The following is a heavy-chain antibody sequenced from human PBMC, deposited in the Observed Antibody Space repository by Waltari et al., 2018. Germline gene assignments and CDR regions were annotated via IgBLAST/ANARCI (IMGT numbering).Heavy chain of an antibody. J-gene: IGHJ5*02. Sequence: QVQLQQWGAGLLKPSGTLPLTCAVYGGSSSGHSSSWLRQPPGKGLEWIGEINHSGSTNYNPSLKSRVTISVDTSKNQFSLKLSSVTAADTAVYYCARGSIVVVPAAFCFDPWGQGTLVTVSS. CDR2: INHSGST. D-gene: IGHD2-2*01. V-gene: IGHV4-34*01. CDR1: GGSSSGHS. CDR3: ARGSIVVVPAAFCFDP.